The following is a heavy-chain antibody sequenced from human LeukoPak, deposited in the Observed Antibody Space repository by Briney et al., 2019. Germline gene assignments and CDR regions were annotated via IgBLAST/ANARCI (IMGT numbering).Heavy chain of an antibody. CDR3: ARDKSGSYSHYYGMDV. CDR1: GGSISSGGYY. CDR2: IYYSGST. V-gene: IGHV4-31*03. Sequence: PSETLSLTCTVSGGSISSGGYYWSWIRQHPGKGLEWIGYIYYSGSTYYNPSLKSRVTISVDTSKNQFSLKLSSVTAADTAVYYCARDKSGSYSHYYGMDVWGQGTTVTVSS. J-gene: IGHJ6*02. D-gene: IGHD3-10*01.